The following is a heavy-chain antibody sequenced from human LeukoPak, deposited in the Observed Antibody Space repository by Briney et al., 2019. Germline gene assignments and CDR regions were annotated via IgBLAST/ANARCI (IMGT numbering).Heavy chain of an antibody. D-gene: IGHD3-22*01. V-gene: IGHV4-59*11. CDR3: ARLLDNDSSGDPDTFDM. CDR2: IYYNGRT. CDR1: GGSISSHY. Sequence: PSETLSLTCAVSGGSISSHYWRWIRQPPGKGLEWSGFIYYNGRTRYNPSLHSRVTISADTSKNHLSLKLTSVTAADTAVYYCARLLDNDSSGDPDTFDMWGQGIMVTVSS. J-gene: IGHJ3*02.